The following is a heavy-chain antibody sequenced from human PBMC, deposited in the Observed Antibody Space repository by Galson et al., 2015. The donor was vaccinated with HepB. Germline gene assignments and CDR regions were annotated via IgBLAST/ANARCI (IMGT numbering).Heavy chain of an antibody. CDR1: GGSISSGSYY. CDR2: IYTSGST. J-gene: IGHJ5*02. CDR3: ARDGPAAPYNWFDP. D-gene: IGHD2-2*01. V-gene: IGHV4-61*02. Sequence: TLSLTCTVSGGSISSGSYYWSWIRQPAGKGLEWIGRIYTSGSTNYNPSLKSRVTISVDTPKNQFSLKLSSVTAADTAVYYCARDGPAAPYNWFDPWGQGTLVTVSS.